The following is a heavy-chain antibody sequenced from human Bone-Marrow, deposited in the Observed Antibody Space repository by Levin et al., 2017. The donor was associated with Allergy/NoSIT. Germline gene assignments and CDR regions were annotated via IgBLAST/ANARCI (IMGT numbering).Heavy chain of an antibody. CDR1: GGSISSYY. CDR2: IYYSGST. V-gene: IGHV4-59*01. D-gene: IGHD2-2*01. Sequence: SETLSLTCTVSGGSISSYYWSWIRQPPGKGLEWIGYIYYSGSTNYNPSLKSRVTISVDTSKNQFSLKLSSVTAADTAVYYCARDGTRYCSSTSCYLDRGQPSVWSGYFDYWGQGTLVTVSS. J-gene: IGHJ4*02. CDR3: ARDGTRYCSSTSCYLDRGQPSVWSGYFDY.